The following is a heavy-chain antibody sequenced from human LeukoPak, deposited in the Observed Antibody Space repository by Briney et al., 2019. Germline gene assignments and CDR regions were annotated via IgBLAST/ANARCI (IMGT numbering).Heavy chain of an antibody. Sequence: GGSLRLSCAASGFTFSSYWMSWVRQAPGKGLEWVANIKQDGSEKYYVDSVKGRFTISRDNAKNSLYLQMNSLRAEDTAVYYCARDYYDSSCTEPYYFDYWGQGTLVTVSS. J-gene: IGHJ4*02. CDR3: ARDYYDSSCTEPYYFDY. V-gene: IGHV3-7*01. D-gene: IGHD3-22*01. CDR2: IKQDGSEK. CDR1: GFTFSSYW.